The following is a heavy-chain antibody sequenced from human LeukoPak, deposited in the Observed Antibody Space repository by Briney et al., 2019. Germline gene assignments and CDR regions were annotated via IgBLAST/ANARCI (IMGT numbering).Heavy chain of an antibody. D-gene: IGHD1-1*01. J-gene: IGHJ5*02. V-gene: IGHV4-39*01. CDR1: VGSIISSSYN. CDR2: IYYSGTT. Sequence: PSVTLSLTCTVSVGSIISSSYNWGWIRQPPGKGLEWFGTIYYSGTTNYNPSLQSRVTISVDTSKNEFSLKVNAVAAADTAVYYCARLPTGSPNWFDPWGQGTRVTVSS. CDR3: ARLPTGSPNWFDP.